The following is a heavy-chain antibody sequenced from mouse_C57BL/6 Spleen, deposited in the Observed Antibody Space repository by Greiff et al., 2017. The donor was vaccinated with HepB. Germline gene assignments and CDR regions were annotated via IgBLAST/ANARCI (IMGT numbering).Heavy chain of an antibody. J-gene: IGHJ1*03. Sequence: VQLQQSGPELVKPGASVKISCKASGYSFTGYYMNWVKQSPEKSLEWIGEINPSTGGTTYNQKFKAKATLTVDKSSSTAYMQLKSLTSEDSAVYYCARSRRDYGSSYWYFDVWGTGTTVTVSS. CDR2: INPSTGGT. V-gene: IGHV1-42*01. D-gene: IGHD1-1*01. CDR1: GYSFTGYY. CDR3: ARSRRDYGSSYWYFDV.